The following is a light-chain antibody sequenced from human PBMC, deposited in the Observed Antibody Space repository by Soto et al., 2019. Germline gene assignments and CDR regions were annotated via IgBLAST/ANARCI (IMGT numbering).Light chain of an antibody. CDR2: QIS. CDR1: ESLVHSDGTTY. Sequence: EIVMTQTPLSSPVTLGQPASISCRSSESLVHSDGTTYLSWFHLRPGQPPRLLIHQISDRFYGVPDRFSGSGAGTEFTLKISRVEAEDVGLYHCLQATHFPWTFGQGTKVEVK. V-gene: IGKV2-24*01. CDR3: LQATHFPWT. J-gene: IGKJ1*01.